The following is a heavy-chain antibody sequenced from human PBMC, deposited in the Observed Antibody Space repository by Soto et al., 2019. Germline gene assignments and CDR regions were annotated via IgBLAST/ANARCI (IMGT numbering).Heavy chain of an antibody. D-gene: IGHD3-22*01. CDR3: ARVGHYYDSSGYYYDY. J-gene: IGHJ4*02. V-gene: IGHV1-3*01. CDR1: GYTFTSYA. Sequence: ASVKVSCKASGYTFTSYAMHWVRQAPGQRLEWMGWINAGNGNTKYSQKFQGRVTITRDTSASTAYMELSSLRSEDTAVYYCARVGHYYDSSGYYYDYWGQGPLVTVSS. CDR2: INAGNGNT.